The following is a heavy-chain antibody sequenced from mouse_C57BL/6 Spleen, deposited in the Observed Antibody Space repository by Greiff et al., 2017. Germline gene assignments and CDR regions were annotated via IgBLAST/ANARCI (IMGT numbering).Heavy chain of an antibody. Sequence: EVQGVESGGGLVKPGGSLKLSCAASGFTFSSYAMSWVRQTPEKRLEWVATISDGGSYTYYPDNVKGRFTISRDNAKNNLYLQMSHLKSEDTAMYYCAREYDYDGAMDYWGQGTSVTVSS. D-gene: IGHD2-4*01. CDR2: ISDGGSYT. J-gene: IGHJ4*01. V-gene: IGHV5-4*01. CDR1: GFTFSSYA. CDR3: AREYDYDGAMDY.